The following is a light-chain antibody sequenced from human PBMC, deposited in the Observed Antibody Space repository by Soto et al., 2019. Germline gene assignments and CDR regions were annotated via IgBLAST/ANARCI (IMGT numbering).Light chain of an antibody. CDR1: QSVSSN. Sequence: EIVLTQSPGTLSLSPGERATLSCRASQSVSSNLAWYQQKPGQAPRLLIYGASTRATGIPARFSGSGSGTEFTLTISSLQSEDYAVYYCQQYNNLPRTFGGGTKVDI. J-gene: IGKJ4*01. V-gene: IGKV3-15*01. CDR3: QQYNNLPRT. CDR2: GAS.